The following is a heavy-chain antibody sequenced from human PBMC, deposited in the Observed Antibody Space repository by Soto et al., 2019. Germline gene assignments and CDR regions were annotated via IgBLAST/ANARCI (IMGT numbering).Heavy chain of an antibody. V-gene: IGHV4-30-2*01. CDR1: GGSISSGGYS. Sequence: PSETLSLTCVVSGGSISSGGYSWSWIRQPPGKGLEWIGYIYHSGSTYYNPSLKSRVTISVDTSKNQFSLKLSSVTAADTAVYYCARGFMVRGVIILGYWGQGTLVTVSS. D-gene: IGHD3-10*01. CDR2: IYHSGST. J-gene: IGHJ4*02. CDR3: ARGFMVRGVIILGY.